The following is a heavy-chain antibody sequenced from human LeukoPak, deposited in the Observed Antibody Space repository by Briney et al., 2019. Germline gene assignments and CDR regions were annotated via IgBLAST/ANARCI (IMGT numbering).Heavy chain of an antibody. V-gene: IGHV3-53*01. CDR1: GFTVSSNY. CDR3: ARDGSGSYQRQEY. J-gene: IGHJ4*02. D-gene: IGHD3-10*01. Sequence: GGFLRLSCAASGFTVSSNYMSWVRQAPGKGLEWVSVIYSGGSTYYADSVKGRFTISRDNSKNTLYLQMNSLRAEDTAVYYCARDGSGSYQRQEYWGQGTLVTVSS. CDR2: IYSGGST.